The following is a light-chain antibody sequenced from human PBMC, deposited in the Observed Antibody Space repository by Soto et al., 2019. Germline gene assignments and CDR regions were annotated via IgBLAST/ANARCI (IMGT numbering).Light chain of an antibody. CDR2: DAS. V-gene: IGKV1-5*01. CDR1: QSISSY. CDR3: QQYNSYPE. Sequence: DIQMTQSPSSLSASVGDRVTITCRASQSISSYLNWYQHKPGKAPKLLIYDASSLESGVPSRFSGSGSGTEFTLTISSLQPDDFATYYCQQYNSYPEFGQGTKVEIK. J-gene: IGKJ1*01.